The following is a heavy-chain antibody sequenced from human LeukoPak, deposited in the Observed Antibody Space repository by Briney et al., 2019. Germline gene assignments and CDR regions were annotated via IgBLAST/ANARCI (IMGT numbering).Heavy chain of an antibody. V-gene: IGHV5-51*01. CDR3: ARGDWKTLSATWDTWFDP. D-gene: IGHD1-1*01. Sequence: GESLKISCRGSAYSFSTYWIAWVRQMPGKGLEWMGLIYPDDSNTRYNPPFQGQVTMSADKSINTVYLQWSSLKASDTATYYCARGDWKTLSATWDTWFDPWGQGALVIVSS. CDR2: IYPDDSNT. CDR1: AYSFSTYW. J-gene: IGHJ5*02.